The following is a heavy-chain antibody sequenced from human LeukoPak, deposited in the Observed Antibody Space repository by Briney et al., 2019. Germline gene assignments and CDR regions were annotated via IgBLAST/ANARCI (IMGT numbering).Heavy chain of an antibody. J-gene: IGHJ4*02. Sequence: PGGSLRLSCAASGFTFSSYAMSWVRQAPGKGLEWVSAISGSGGSTYYADSVKGRFTISRDNSKNSLYLQMNSLRTEDTALYYCAKDTNYYDSSGTFDYWGQGTLVTVSS. D-gene: IGHD3-22*01. CDR3: AKDTNYYDSSGTFDY. CDR1: GFTFSSYA. V-gene: IGHV3-23*01. CDR2: ISGSGGST.